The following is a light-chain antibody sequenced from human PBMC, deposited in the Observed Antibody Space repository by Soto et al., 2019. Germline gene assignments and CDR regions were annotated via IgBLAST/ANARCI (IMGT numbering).Light chain of an antibody. CDR2: GAS. J-gene: IGKJ1*01. CDR1: QSVRSN. Sequence: IVMTQSPATLSVSPGEGVTLSCRAGQSVRSNLAWYQQKPGQAPRLLLYGASTRATGIPARFSGSGSGTDFTLSISSLEPEDFAVYYCQQRTDRPPWTFGQGTKVDIK. CDR3: QQRTDRPPWT. V-gene: IGKV3-15*01.